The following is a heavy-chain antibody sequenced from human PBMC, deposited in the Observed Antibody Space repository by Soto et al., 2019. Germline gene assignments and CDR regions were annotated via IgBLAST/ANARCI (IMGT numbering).Heavy chain of an antibody. Sequence: SETLSLTCTVSGVSISSGGYYWGWIRQHPGKGLEWIGNIYYSGRTYYNPSLKSRVIMSVDTSKNHFSLKLSSVTAADTAVYYCARYSSGWYDDFDYWGQGTLVTVSS. CDR2: IYYSGRT. J-gene: IGHJ4*02. CDR1: GVSISSGGYY. V-gene: IGHV4-31*03. CDR3: ARYSSGWYDDFDY. D-gene: IGHD6-19*01.